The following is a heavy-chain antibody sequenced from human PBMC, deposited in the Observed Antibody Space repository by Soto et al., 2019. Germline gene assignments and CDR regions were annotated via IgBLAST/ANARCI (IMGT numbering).Heavy chain of an antibody. CDR1: GFTFGDYA. D-gene: IGHD5-18*01. Sequence: SLRLSCTASGFTFGDYAMSWVRQAPGKGLEWVGFIRSKAYGGTTEYAASVKGRFTISRDDSKSIAYLQMNSLKTEDTAVYYCAREVGYSYGLDYWGQGTMVTVYS. V-gene: IGHV3-49*04. J-gene: IGHJ4*02. CDR2: IRSKAYGGTT. CDR3: AREVGYSYGLDY.